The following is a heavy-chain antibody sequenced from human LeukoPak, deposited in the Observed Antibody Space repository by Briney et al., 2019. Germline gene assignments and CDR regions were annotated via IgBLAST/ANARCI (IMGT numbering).Heavy chain of an antibody. D-gene: IGHD3-10*01. CDR3: AGQLWFGELFFDY. Sequence: PSETLSLTCTVYGGSISSYYWSWIRQPPGKGLEWIGYIYYSGSTNYNPSLKSRVTISVDTSKNQFSLKLSSVTAADTAVYYCAGQLWFGELFFDYWGQGTLVTVSS. J-gene: IGHJ4*02. CDR2: IYYSGST. V-gene: IGHV4-59*01. CDR1: GGSISSYY.